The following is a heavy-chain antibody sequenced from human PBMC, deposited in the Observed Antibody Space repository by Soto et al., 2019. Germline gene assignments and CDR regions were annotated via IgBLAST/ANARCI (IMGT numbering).Heavy chain of an antibody. V-gene: IGHV4-34*01. J-gene: IGHJ4*01. CDR1: GGSFSGYY. CDR3: ARDKITGLFDY. Sequence: QVQLQQWGAGLLKPSETLSLTCAVYGGSFSGYYWTWIRQPPGTGLEWIGEINHSGSTNYNPSLKSRVTISVDTPKNPFSLKLTSVHAADTVVYYCARDKITGLFDYWGHGTLVTVSS. CDR2: INHSGST. D-gene: IGHD2-8*02.